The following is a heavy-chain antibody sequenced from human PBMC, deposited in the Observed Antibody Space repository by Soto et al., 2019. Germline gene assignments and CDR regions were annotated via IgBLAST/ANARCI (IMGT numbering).Heavy chain of an antibody. CDR1: GGSISSNGYY. J-gene: IGHJ4*02. CDR3: ARLFDY. Sequence: QLQLQESGPGLVKPSETLSLTCTVSGGSISSNGYYWGWIRQPPGKGLEWIGNIYDSGVTYYNPSLKSRVTIAVDTSRNHFSLMLNSMTAADRAVYYCARLFDYWGQGKLVTVSS. V-gene: IGHV4-39*02. CDR2: IYDSGVT.